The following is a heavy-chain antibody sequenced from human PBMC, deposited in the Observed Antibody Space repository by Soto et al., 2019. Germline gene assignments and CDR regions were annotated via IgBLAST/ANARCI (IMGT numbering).Heavy chain of an antibody. CDR1: GYSFTKYH. CDR3: ARVAGHKNARFDT. D-gene: IGHD1-1*01. V-gene: IGHV1-2*02. J-gene: IGHJ4*02. Sequence: ASVKVSCKASGYSFTKYHMHWVRQAPGQGLEWMGWINPGSGVTNQAQKFQGRFTMTRDTSITTTYMELNSLTSDDTAVYYCARVAGHKNARFDTWGQGALVTVSS. CDR2: INPGSGVT.